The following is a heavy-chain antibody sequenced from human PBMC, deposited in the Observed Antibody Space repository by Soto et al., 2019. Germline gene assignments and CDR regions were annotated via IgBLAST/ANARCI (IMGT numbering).Heavy chain of an antibody. D-gene: IGHD1-26*01. J-gene: IGHJ1*01. CDR2: IWYDGSNK. V-gene: IGHV3-33*01. Sequence: QVQLVESGGGVVQPGRSLRLSCAASGFTFSSYGMHWVRQAPGKGLEWVAVIWYDGSNKYYADSVKGRVTISRDNSKNTLYLKMNSLRSEDTAVYYCARDIPISIVGATVEYFPHWGQGTLVTVSS. CDR3: ARDIPISIVGATVEYFPH. CDR1: GFTFSSYG.